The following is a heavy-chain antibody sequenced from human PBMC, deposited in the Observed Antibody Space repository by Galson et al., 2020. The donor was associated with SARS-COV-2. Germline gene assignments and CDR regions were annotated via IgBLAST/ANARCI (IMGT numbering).Heavy chain of an antibody. CDR1: GFTFSTYN. V-gene: IGHV3-48*04. J-gene: IGHJ4*02. CDR3: ARGVDNWQNSFDY. CDR2: ITSGGTV. D-gene: IGHD1-1*01. Sequence: GSLRLSCAASGFTFSTYNMNWVRQAPGKGLEWVSHITSGGTVHYADSVKGRFTISRDNAKNSLYLQMNNLRADDTAVYYCARGVDNWQNSFDYWGQGALVTVSS.